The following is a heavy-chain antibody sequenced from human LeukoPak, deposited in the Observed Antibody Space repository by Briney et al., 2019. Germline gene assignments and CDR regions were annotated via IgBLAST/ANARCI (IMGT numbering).Heavy chain of an antibody. V-gene: IGHV1-2*02. CDR2: INPNSGGT. J-gene: IGHJ4*02. D-gene: IGHD3-10*01. CDR3: ARDEGSGSYYFDY. Sequence: GASVKVSCKASGYTFTGYYMHWVRQAPGQGLEWMGWINPNSGGTNYAQKFQGRVTMTRDTSISTAYMELSSLRSEDMAVYYCARDEGSGSYYFDYWGQGTLVTVSS. CDR1: GYTFTGYY.